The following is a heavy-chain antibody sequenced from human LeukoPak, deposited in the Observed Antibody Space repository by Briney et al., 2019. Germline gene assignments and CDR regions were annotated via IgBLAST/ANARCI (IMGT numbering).Heavy chain of an antibody. Sequence: ASVKVSCKASGYSFTNYAMNWVRQAPGQGLEWMGWIDTNTGNPTYAQGFTGRFVFSLDTSVSTAYLQISSLKAEDTAVYYCASQADSSGFNFDYWGQGTLVTVSS. V-gene: IGHV7-4-1*02. D-gene: IGHD6-19*01. CDR2: IDTNTGNP. J-gene: IGHJ4*02. CDR1: GYSFTNYA. CDR3: ASQADSSGFNFDY.